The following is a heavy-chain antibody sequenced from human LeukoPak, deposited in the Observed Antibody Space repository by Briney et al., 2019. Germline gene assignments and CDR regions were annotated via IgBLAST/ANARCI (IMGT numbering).Heavy chain of an antibody. V-gene: IGHV3-74*01. D-gene: IGHD6-19*01. J-gene: IGHJ1*01. CDR1: GLTFTKAW. Sequence: GGSLRLSCEPSGLTFTKAWMSCVRDAPGKGRVCGSHLNSGGTVTNYADSVKGRLTISRDNAKNTLYLQMNSLRAEDTAVYDCAKEDSSGWYRYFQHWGRGTLVTVSS. CDR3: AKEDSSGWYRYFQH. CDR2: LNSGGTVT.